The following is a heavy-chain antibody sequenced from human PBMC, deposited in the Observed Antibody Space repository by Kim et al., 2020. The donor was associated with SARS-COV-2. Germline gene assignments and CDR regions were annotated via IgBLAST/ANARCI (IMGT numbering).Heavy chain of an antibody. CDR3: ARVRKKTGYSSSWYFDY. V-gene: IGHV3-48*02. D-gene: IGHD6-13*01. J-gene: IGHJ4*02. Sequence: SVKGRFTISRDNAKNSLYLQMNSLRDEDTAVYYCARVRKKTGYSSSWYFDYWGQGTLVTVSS.